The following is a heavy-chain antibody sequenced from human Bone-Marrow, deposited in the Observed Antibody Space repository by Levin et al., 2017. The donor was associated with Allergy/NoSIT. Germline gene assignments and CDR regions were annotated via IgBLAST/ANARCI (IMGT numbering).Heavy chain of an antibody. CDR3: ARDLYSSSWYGDYYYYGMDV. V-gene: IGHV3-30-3*01. J-gene: IGHJ6*02. CDR1: GFTFSSYA. D-gene: IGHD6-13*01. CDR2: ISYDGSNK. Sequence: LSLTCAASGFTFSSYAMHWVRQAPGKGLEWVAVISYDGSNKYYADSVKGRFTISRDNSKNTLYLQMNSLRAEDTAVYYCARDLYSSSWYGDYYYYGMDVWGQGTTVTVSS.